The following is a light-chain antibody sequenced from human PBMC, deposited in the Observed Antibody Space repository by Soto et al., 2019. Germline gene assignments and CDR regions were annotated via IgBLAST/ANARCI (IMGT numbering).Light chain of an antibody. CDR1: SSDVGGYHY. Sequence: QSALTQPASVSGSPGQSITISCTGTSSDVGGYHYVSWYQQHPGKAPKLKIYDVSNRPSGVSNSFSGSKSGNTASLTISGLQAEDEAEYYCSSYTSISAYVFGTGTKLTVL. V-gene: IGLV2-14*01. CDR3: SSYTSISAYV. CDR2: DVS. J-gene: IGLJ1*01.